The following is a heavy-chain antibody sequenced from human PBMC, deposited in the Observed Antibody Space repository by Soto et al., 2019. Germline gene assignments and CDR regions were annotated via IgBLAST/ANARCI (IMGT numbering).Heavy chain of an antibody. V-gene: IGHV3-21*06. CDR1: TFNSYS. J-gene: IGHJ5*02. Sequence: EVQLVESGGGLVKPGGSLRLSCTFTFNSYSLNWVRQAPGTGLEWVSSISSGSAYIKYADSVKGRFTISRDNANNLLYLQMSSLRVDDTAVYYWTRDQGGSYDSWFDPWGQGTLVTVSS. CDR2: ISSGSAYI. CDR3: TRDQGGSYDSWFDP. D-gene: IGHD1-26*01.